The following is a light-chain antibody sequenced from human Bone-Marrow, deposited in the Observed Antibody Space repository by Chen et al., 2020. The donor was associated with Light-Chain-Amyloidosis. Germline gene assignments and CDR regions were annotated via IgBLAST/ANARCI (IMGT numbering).Light chain of an antibody. CDR3: QQYGTSPLT. Sequence: DIVLTQSPGTLSLSPGEGANLSCRASQTISSNYLTWYQQKFGQAPRHLIYGSSSRATGIPDRFTGSGSGTDFTLTINRLEPEDFAMYYCQQYGTSPLTFGGGTKVEIK. V-gene: IGKV3-20*01. CDR1: QTISSNY. CDR2: GSS. J-gene: IGKJ4*01.